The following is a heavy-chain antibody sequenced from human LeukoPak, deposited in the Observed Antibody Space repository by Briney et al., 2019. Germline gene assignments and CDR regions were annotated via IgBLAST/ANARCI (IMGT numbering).Heavy chain of an antibody. D-gene: IGHD3-10*01. J-gene: IGHJ5*01. CDR3: ARSRQASGLFNS. V-gene: IGHV4-31*03. CDR2: IYYSGSS. CDR1: GGSINNGGYY. Sequence: SETLSLTCTVSGGSINNGGYYWSWIRQHPGKGLEWIGYIYYSGSSYYNPSLRSRVTISVDTSKNHFSLKLSSVTAADTAAYYCARSRQASGLFNSWGQGTLVVVSS.